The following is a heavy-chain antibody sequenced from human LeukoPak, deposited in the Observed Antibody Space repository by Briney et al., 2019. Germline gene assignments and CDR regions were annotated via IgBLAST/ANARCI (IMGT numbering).Heavy chain of an antibody. J-gene: IGHJ6*02. CDR1: GFIFSSYW. CDR2: INSDGSST. D-gene: IGHD4-23*01. Sequence: PGGSLILSCAASGFIFSSYWMHWVRQAPGRGLVWVSRINSDGSSTSYADSVRGRFTISRDNAKNSLYLQMNSLRAEDTAVYYCATDYAGNSLWYYYGLGVWGQGTTVTVSS. V-gene: IGHV3-74*01. CDR3: ATDYAGNSLWYYYGLGV.